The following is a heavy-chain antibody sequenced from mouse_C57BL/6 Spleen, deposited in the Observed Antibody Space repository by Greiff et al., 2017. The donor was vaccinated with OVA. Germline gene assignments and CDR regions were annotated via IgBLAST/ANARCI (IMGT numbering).Heavy chain of an antibody. Sequence: QVQLQQSGPELVKPGASVKISCKASGYAFSSSWMNWVKQRPGKGLEWIGRIYPGDGDTNYNGKFKGKATLTADKSSSTAYMQLSSLTSEDSAVYFCARSLDGYYSAWFAYWGQGTLVTVSA. V-gene: IGHV1-82*01. D-gene: IGHD2-3*01. CDR2: IYPGDGDT. CDR3: ARSLDGYYSAWFAY. CDR1: GYAFSSSW. J-gene: IGHJ3*01.